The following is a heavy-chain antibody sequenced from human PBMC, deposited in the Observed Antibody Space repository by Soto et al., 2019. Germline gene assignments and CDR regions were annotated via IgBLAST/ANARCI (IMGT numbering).Heavy chain of an antibody. CDR2: INPSTGAT. CDR3: AKENLIRFLVGTWFDP. J-gene: IGHJ5*02. V-gene: IGHV1-46*01. CDR1: GFALLNDY. D-gene: IGHD3-3*01. Sequence: AASVKVSCTASGFALLNDYIHWVRQAPRQGLEWMGMINPSTGATRYSQQFRGRVTVTWDTSTSTVYMELSSLRSEDTAVYYCAKENLIRFLVGTWFDPWGQGTLVTVSS.